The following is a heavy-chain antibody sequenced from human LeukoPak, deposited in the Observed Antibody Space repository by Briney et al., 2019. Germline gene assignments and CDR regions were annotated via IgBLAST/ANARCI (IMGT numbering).Heavy chain of an antibody. CDR2: ISTYDGDT. D-gene: IGHD3-16*01. V-gene: IGHV1-18*01. CDR1: GYTFTSYG. J-gene: IGHJ4*02. Sequence: ASVKVSCKASGYTFTSYGISWVRQAPGQGLEWMGWISTYDGDTNYAQKLQGRVTMTTDTSTSTAYMELRSLRSDDTAVYYCARGSSYGFSMGYWGQGTLVTVSS. CDR3: ARGSSYGFSMGY.